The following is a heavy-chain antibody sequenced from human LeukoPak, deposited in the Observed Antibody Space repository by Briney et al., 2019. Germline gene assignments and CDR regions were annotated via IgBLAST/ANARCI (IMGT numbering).Heavy chain of an antibody. CDR1: GYTFPSYF. D-gene: IGHD3-9*01. CDR2: IIPIFGTA. V-gene: IGHV1-69*13. Sequence: SVKVSCKASGYTFPSYFMHWVRQAPGQGLEWMGGIIPIFGTANYAQKFQGRVTITADESTSTAYMELSSLRSEDTAVYYCARSSPYYDILTGLTPRYNWFDPWGQGTLVTVSS. CDR3: ARSSPYYDILTGLTPRYNWFDP. J-gene: IGHJ5*02.